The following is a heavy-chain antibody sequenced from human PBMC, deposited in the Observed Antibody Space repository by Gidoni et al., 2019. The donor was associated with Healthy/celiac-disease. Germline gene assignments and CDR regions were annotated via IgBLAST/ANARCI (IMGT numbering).Heavy chain of an antibody. D-gene: IGHD3-3*01. CDR3: ARWGFWSGYYVLGADYYFDY. V-gene: IGHV1-69*01. Sequence: QVQLVQSGAEVKKPGSSVKVYCKASGGTFSSYAISWVRQAPGQGLEWMGGIIPIFGTANYAQKFQGRVTITADESTSTAYMELSSLRSEDTAVYYCARWGFWSGYYVLGADYYFDYWGQGTLVTVSS. CDR2: IIPIFGTA. CDR1: GGTFSSYA. J-gene: IGHJ4*02.